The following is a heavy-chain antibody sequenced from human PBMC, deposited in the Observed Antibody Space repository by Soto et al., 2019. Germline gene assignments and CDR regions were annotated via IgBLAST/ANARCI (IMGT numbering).Heavy chain of an antibody. CDR2: FRYNENT. D-gene: IGHD2-2*01. CDR3: ARLGGYCSSTGCYGYYALDV. J-gene: IGHJ6*02. Sequence: PSENLSLTCTVSGGSISSGPYSWGWIRQTPGEGLEWIGTFRYNENTYYNPSLESRVTISVDTSKNHFSLKVTSATVADTAVYYCARLGGYCSSTGCYGYYALDVWGPGTTVT. V-gene: IGHV4-39*02. CDR1: GGSISSGPYS.